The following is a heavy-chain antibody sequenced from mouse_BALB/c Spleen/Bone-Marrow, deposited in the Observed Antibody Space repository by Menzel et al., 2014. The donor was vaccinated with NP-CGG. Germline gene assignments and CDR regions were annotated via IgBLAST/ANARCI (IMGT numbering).Heavy chain of an antibody. CDR2: IDPANGNT. CDR3: ARWLLNYYAMDY. D-gene: IGHD2-3*01. CDR1: GFNIKDTY. Sequence: VTLKECGAELVKPGASVKLSCTASGFNIKDTYMHWVKQRPEQGLEWIGRIDPANGNTKYDPKFQGKATITADTSSNTAYLQLSSLTSEDTAVYYCARWLLNYYAMDYWGQGTSVTVSS. J-gene: IGHJ4*01. V-gene: IGHV14-3*02.